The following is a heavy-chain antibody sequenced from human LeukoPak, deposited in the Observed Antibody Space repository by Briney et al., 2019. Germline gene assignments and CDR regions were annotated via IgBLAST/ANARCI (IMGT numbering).Heavy chain of an antibody. CDR1: GFTFSSYW. CDR3: ARVGDFWSGYRLYGMDV. CDR2: IYSGGST. Sequence: GGSLRLSCAAPGFTFSSYWMSWVRQAPGKGLEWVSVIYSGGSTYYADSVKGRFTISRDNSKNTLYLQMNSLRAEDTAVYYCARVGDFWSGYRLYGMDVWGQGTTVTVSS. J-gene: IGHJ6*02. D-gene: IGHD3-3*01. V-gene: IGHV3-53*01.